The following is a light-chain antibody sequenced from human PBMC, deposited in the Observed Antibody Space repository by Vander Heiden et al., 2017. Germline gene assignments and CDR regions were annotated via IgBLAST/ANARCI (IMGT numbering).Light chain of an antibody. J-gene: IGKJ2*01. CDR3: QQYYSYPQT. CDR2: AAS. Sequence: AIRMTQPPSSLSASTGDRVTITCRASQGISSYLAWYQQKPGKAPKLLIYAASTLQSGVPSRFSGSGSGTDFTLTISCLQSEDFATYYCQQYYSYPQTFGQGTKLEIK. V-gene: IGKV1-8*01. CDR1: QGISSY.